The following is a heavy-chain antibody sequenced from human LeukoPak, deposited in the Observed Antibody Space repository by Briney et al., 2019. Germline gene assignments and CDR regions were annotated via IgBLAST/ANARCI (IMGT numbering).Heavy chain of an antibody. J-gene: IGHJ4*02. V-gene: IGHV3-74*01. D-gene: IGHD6-19*01. CDR3: VRSVSGWYGFFDY. CDR2: INMDGSTT. Sequence: PGGPLRLSCVASGFTLSNSWMHWVRQAPGKGLVWVSRINMDGSTTNYADSVRGRFTISRDNAKNTLHLQMNSLRAEDTAVYYCVRSVSGWYGFFDYWGQGTLVTLSS. CDR1: GFTLSNSW.